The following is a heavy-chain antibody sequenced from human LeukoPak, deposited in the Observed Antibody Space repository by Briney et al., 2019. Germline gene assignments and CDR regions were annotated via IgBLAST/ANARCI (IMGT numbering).Heavy chain of an antibody. CDR3: ARDFRGADY. CDR2: ISSSSSYI. D-gene: IGHD4/OR15-4a*01. Sequence: GGSLRLSCAASGFTFSSYGMNWVRPAPGKGLEWVSSISSSSSYIYYADSVKGRFTISRDNAKNSLYLQMNSLRAEDTAVYYCARDFRGADYWGQGTLVTVSS. J-gene: IGHJ4*02. CDR1: GFTFSSYG. V-gene: IGHV3-21*01.